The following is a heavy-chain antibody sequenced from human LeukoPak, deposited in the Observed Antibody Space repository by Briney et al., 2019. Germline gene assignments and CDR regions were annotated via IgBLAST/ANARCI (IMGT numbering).Heavy chain of an antibody. J-gene: IGHJ6*02. CDR2: ISSSSYT. V-gene: IGHV3-11*06. CDR1: GFTFSDYY. Sequence: AGGSLRLSCAASGFTFSDYYMSWIRQAPGKGPEWVSYISSSSYTNYADSVKGRFTISRDNAKNSLYLQMNSLRAEDTAVYYCARDMVVAARGGMDVWGQGTTVTVSS. D-gene: IGHD2-15*01. CDR3: ARDMVVAARGGMDV.